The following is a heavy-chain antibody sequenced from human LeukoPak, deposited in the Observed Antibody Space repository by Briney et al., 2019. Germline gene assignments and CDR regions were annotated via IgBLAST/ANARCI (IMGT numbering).Heavy chain of an antibody. J-gene: IGHJ4*02. CDR3: ASQTPRRLPIAVADYFDY. D-gene: IGHD6-19*01. CDR2: ISYDGSNK. Sequence: GGSLRLSCAASGFTFSSYAMHWVRQAPGKGLEWVAVISYDGSNKYYADSVKGRFTISRDNSKNTLYLQMNSLRAEDTAVYYCASQTPRRLPIAVADYFDYWGRGTLVTVSS. V-gene: IGHV3-30-3*01. CDR1: GFTFSSYA.